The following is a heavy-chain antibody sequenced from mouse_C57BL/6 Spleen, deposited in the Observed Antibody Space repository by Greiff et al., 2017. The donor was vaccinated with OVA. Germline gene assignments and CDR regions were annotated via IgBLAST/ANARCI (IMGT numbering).Heavy chain of an antibody. CDR2: ISSGSSTI. CDR3: AKRKEGLRPFAY. J-gene: IGHJ3*01. V-gene: IGHV5-17*01. Sequence: EVMLVESGGGLVKPGGSLKLSCAASGFPFSDYGMHWVRQAPETGLEWVAYISSGSSTIYYADTVKGRFTISRDNAKNTLFLQITRLGSEDTAIYYCAKRKEGLRPFAYWGQGTLVTVSA. CDR1: GFPFSDYG. D-gene: IGHD2-4*01.